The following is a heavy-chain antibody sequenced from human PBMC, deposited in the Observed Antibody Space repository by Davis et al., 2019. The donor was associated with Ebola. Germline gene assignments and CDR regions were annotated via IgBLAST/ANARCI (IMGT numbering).Heavy chain of an antibody. V-gene: IGHV5-10-1*01. CDR1: GYSLTDSW. J-gene: IGHJ4*02. CDR2: IDPRDSHT. D-gene: IGHD2-21*02. CDR3: ARLGGSCGADCYAL. Sequence: PGGSLRLSCRLSGYSLTDSWISWVRQMPGKGLEWMGTIDPRDSHTTYSPSFQGRVVVSSEKSISTAYLQWSSLKASDSAMYFCARLGGSCGADCYALWGQGTLVTVSS.